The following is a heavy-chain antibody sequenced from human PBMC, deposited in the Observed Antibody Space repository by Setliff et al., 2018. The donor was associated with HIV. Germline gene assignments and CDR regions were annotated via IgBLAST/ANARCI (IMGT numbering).Heavy chain of an antibody. V-gene: IGHV3-33*06. CDR3: VKDVVKFWSGSGALDF. D-gene: IGHD3-3*01. CDR2: IWYDASKK. J-gene: IGHJ4*02. Sequence: GGSLRLSCAASGFTFNSYGMHWVRQAPGKVLEWVALIWYDASKKEYADSVKGRFNILRDDSKKTVDLQMNSLRADDTAVYYCVKDVVKFWSGSGALDFWGPGTLVTVSS. CDR1: GFTFNSYG.